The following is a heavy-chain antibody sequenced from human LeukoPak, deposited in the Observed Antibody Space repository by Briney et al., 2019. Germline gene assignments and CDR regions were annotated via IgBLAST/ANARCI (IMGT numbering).Heavy chain of an antibody. D-gene: IGHD3-3*01. J-gene: IGHJ6*04. CDR2: IRRKGYGGTT. CDR3: TREHDFWSGPFDV. Sequence: GGSLRLSRTASGFTFGDYSLSWVRQAPEKGLEWVGFIRRKGYGGTTEYAPSVKGRIIISRDDSKSTAYLQMNSLKTEDTAVYYCTREHDFWSGPFDVWGKGTTVTVSS. CDR1: GFTFGDYS. V-gene: IGHV3-49*04.